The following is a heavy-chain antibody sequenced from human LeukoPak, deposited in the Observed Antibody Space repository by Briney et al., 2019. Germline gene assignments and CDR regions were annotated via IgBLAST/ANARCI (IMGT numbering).Heavy chain of an antibody. CDR1: GYSITSGYF. Sequence: PSETLSLTCDVSGYSITSGYFWGWIRQPPGKGLEWIATIYHSWGMYFNPSLKSRTIISLDASKNQFSLKLTSVTAADTAMYYCARNVTAGFFDYWDQGIRVTVSS. V-gene: IGHV4-38-2*01. CDR3: ARNVTAGFFDY. CDR2: IYHSWGM. J-gene: IGHJ4*02. D-gene: IGHD1-1*01.